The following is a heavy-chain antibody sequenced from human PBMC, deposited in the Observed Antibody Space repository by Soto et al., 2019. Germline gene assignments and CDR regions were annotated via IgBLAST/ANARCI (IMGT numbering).Heavy chain of an antibody. CDR3: ARIPVDTSMIYWLDP. CDR1: GGSVSSGDYS. Sequence: SETLSLTCTVSGGSVSSGDYSSSWIRLPPRKGLELIGYIYYSGKTKYNPSLKSRVIISGDTSKNLFSLKLTSVTAADTAVYYCARIPVDTSMIYWLDPWGQGTLVTVS. D-gene: IGHD5-18*01. CDR2: IYYSGKT. J-gene: IGHJ5*02. V-gene: IGHV4-61*08.